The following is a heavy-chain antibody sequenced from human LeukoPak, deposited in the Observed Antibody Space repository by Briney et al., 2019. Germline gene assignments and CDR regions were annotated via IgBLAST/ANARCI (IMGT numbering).Heavy chain of an antibody. CDR3: AKAGSYGSRWYFDL. Sequence: GGSLRLSCAASGFTFSSYAMSWVRQAPGKGLEWVSGTSWNSGSIGYADSVKGRFTISRDNAKNSLYLQMNSLRAEDTALYYCAKAGSYGSRWYFDLWGRGTLVTVSS. CDR1: GFTFSSYA. V-gene: IGHV3-9*01. D-gene: IGHD5-18*01. CDR2: TSWNSGSI. J-gene: IGHJ2*01.